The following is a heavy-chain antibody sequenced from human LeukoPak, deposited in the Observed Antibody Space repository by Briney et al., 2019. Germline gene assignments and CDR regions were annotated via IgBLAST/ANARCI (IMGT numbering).Heavy chain of an antibody. J-gene: IGHJ4*02. CDR3: AKAWLSLGILDY. Sequence: GGSLRLSCAVSGFTFSGYAMSWVRQAPGKGLEWVSGISGSADNTYYADSAKGRFTISRDNSENTVCLQMNSLRVEDTAVYYCAKAWLSLGILDYWGQGTLVTVSS. V-gene: IGHV3-23*01. CDR1: GFTFSGYA. D-gene: IGHD7-27*01. CDR2: ISGSADNT.